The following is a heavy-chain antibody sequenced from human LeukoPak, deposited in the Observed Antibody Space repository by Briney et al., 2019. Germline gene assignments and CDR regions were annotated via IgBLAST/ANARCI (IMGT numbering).Heavy chain of an antibody. D-gene: IGHD2-2*02. CDR1: GSIFSSFW. J-gene: IGHJ3*02. Sequence: GASLQISCEGSGSIFSSFWIGGGRQLAGKGVEWMGIIYPGDSDTRYSPSFQGLVPISADKSISTAYLQWSSLKASDTAMYYCARHYAPPIRKGDAFDIWGQGTMVTVSS. CDR2: IYPGDSDT. CDR3: ARHYAPPIRKGDAFDI. V-gene: IGHV5-51*01.